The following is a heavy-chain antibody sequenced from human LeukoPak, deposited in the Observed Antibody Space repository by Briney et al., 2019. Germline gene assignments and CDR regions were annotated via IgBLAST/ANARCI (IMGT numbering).Heavy chain of an antibody. D-gene: IGHD6-19*01. V-gene: IGHV4-34*01. J-gene: IGHJ6*03. Sequence: SETLSLTCAVYGGSFSGYYWSWIRQPPGKGLEWIGEINHSGSTNYNPSLKSRVTISVDTPKNQFSLKLSSVTAADTAVYYCARHTRYSSGWHTNYYYMDVWGKGTTVTVSS. CDR2: INHSGST. CDR1: GGSFSGYY. CDR3: ARHTRYSSGWHTNYYYMDV.